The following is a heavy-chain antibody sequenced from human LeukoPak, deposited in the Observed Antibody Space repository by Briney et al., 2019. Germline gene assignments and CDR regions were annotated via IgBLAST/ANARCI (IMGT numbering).Heavy chain of an antibody. D-gene: IGHD3-10*01. V-gene: IGHV3-11*04. Sequence: PGGSLRLSCAASGFTFSDYYMSLIRQAPGKGLEWVSDISSSGSTIYYADSVKGRFTISRDNAKNSLYLQMNSQRAEDTAVYYCARGRITMVRGAPYFDYWGQGTLVTVSS. CDR2: ISSSGSTI. J-gene: IGHJ4*02. CDR1: GFTFSDYY. CDR3: ARGRITMVRGAPYFDY.